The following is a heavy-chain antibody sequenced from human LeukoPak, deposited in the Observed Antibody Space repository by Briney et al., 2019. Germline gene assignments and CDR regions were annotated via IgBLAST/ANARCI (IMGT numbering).Heavy chain of an antibody. D-gene: IGHD4-23*01. V-gene: IGHV1-18*01. CDR1: GYTFTSYG. Sequence: ASVKVSCKASGYTFTSYGISWVRQAPGQGLEWMGWISTYNGNTKYVQNLQGRVTMTTDTSTSTAYMELRSLRSDDTAVYYCARDSVRTTVVMGLPYYWGQGTLVTVSS. CDR3: ARDSVRTTVVMGLPYY. CDR2: ISTYNGNT. J-gene: IGHJ4*02.